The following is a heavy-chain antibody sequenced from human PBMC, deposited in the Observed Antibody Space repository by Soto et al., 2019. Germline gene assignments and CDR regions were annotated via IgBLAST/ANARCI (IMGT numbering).Heavy chain of an antibody. J-gene: IGHJ4*02. V-gene: IGHV3-48*01. CDR2: ISSSSYTI. CDR1: GFTFSSYS. D-gene: IGHD3-10*01. Sequence: EVQLVESGGGLVQPGGSLRLSCAASGFTFSSYSMNWVRQAPGKGLEWVSYISSSSYTIYYADSVKGRFTISRDNAKNSLYLQMNSLRAEDTAVYYCARAVAAGDYGGQGTLVTVSS. CDR3: ARAVAAGDY.